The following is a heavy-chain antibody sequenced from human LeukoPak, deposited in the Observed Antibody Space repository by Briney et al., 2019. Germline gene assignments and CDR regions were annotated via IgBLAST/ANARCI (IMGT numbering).Heavy chain of an antibody. D-gene: IGHD4-23*01. Sequence: GASVKVSCTTSGGTFISYAISWVRQAPGQGLEWMGGIIPIFGTANYAQKFQGRVTITADESTSTAYMELSSLRSEDTAVYYCARGRPHGNDYWGQGTLVTVSS. CDR1: GGTFISYA. V-gene: IGHV1-69*13. J-gene: IGHJ4*02. CDR3: ARGRPHGNDY. CDR2: IIPIFGTA.